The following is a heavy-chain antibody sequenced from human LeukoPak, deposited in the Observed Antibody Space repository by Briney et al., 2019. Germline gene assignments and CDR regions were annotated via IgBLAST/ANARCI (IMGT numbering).Heavy chain of an antibody. CDR1: GYTFTGYY. V-gene: IGHV1-2*02. D-gene: IGHD1-7*01. CDR2: INPNSGGT. CDR3: ARVEDWNYWFDP. J-gene: IGHJ5*02. Sequence: ASVKVSCKASGYTFTGYYMHWVRQAPGQGLVWMGWINPNSGGTNYAQKFQGRVTMTRDTSISTAYMELSRLRSDDTAVYYCARVEDWNYWFDPWGQGTLVTVSS.